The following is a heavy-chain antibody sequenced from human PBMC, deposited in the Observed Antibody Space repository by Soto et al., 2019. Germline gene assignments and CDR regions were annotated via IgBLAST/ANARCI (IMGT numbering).Heavy chain of an antibody. CDR3: ARIHYDSSGYYYPRGFDP. D-gene: IGHD3-22*01. CDR2: IDWDDDK. J-gene: IGHJ5*02. V-gene: IGHV2-70*01. Sequence: GSGPTLVNPTQTLTLTCTFSGFSLSTSGMCVSWIRQPPGKALEWLALIDWDDDKYYSTSLKTRLTISKDTSKNQVVLTMTNMDPVDTATYYCARIHYDSSGYYYPRGFDPWGQGTLVTVSS. CDR1: GFSLSTSGMC.